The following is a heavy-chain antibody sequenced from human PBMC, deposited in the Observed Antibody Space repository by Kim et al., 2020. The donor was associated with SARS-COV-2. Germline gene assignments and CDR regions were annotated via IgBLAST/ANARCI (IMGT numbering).Heavy chain of an antibody. CDR2: IYPADSDR. V-gene: IGHV5-51*01. D-gene: IGHD3-16*01. J-gene: IGHJ4*02. Sequence: GESLKISCKASGYNFANNWIAWVRQMPGKGLEWMGIIYPADSDRKYSPSFQGQVTISADKSINTAYLQWSSLKASDTDIYYCARRDGGEGYKLRPTLLDYWGQGTLVTVSS. CDR1: GYNFANNW. CDR3: ARRDGGEGYKLRPTLLDY.